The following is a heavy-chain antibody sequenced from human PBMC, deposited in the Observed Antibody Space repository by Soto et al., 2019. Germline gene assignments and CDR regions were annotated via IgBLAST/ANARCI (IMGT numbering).Heavy chain of an antibody. Sequence: EVQLVESGGGLVQPGGSLRLSCAASGFSFSDHYMDWVRQAPGKGLEWVGRTRNKVYSYTTVYAASLRGRFTISRVDSGDALYLPMGSRKTGDTAFYYYVTPIPSSKWSGFVSWGQGTLVTVSS. V-gene: IGHV3-72*01. J-gene: IGHJ4*02. CDR1: GFSFSDHY. D-gene: IGHD2-15*01. CDR3: VTPIPSSKWSGFVS. CDR2: TRNKVYSYTT.